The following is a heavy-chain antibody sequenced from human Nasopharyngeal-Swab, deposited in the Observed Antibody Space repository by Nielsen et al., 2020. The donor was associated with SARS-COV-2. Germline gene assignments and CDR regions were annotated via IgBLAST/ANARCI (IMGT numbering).Heavy chain of an antibody. CDR3: ARDRVNTVTTVEPPFWKGYYYYGMDV. V-gene: IGHV1-46*01. Sequence: SVKVSCKASGYTFTSYYMHWVRHAPGHGLEWMGIINPSGGSTSYAQKFQGRVTMTRDTSTSTVYMELSSLRSEDTAVYYCARDRVNTVTTVEPPFWKGYYYYGMDVWGQGTTVTVSS. J-gene: IGHJ6*02. CDR1: GYTFTSYY. D-gene: IGHD4-17*01. CDR2: INPSGGST.